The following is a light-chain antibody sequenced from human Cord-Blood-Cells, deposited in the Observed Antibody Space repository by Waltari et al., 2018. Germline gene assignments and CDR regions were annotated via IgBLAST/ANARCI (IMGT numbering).Light chain of an antibody. CDR2: GAS. Sequence: EIVWTQSPDTLSLSPGERTTLAGGASQSVSSRYSAWSRRKPGQAPRLLTYGASSRATGIPDRFSGSASGTDFTLTISRLEPEDGAVYYCQQYGSSPRTFGPGPKVDI. CDR1: QSVSSRY. CDR3: QQYGSSPRT. V-gene: IGKV3-20*01. J-gene: IGKJ3*01.